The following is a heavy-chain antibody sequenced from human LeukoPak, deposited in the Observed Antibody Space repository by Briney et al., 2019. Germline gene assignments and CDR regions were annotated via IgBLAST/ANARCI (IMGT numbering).Heavy chain of an antibody. CDR1: GGSISSYY. CDR3: ARVGAARRKNYYYYGMDV. V-gene: IGHV4-59*01. D-gene: IGHD6-6*01. Sequence: SETLSLTCTVSGGSISSYYWSWIRQPPGKGLEWIGYIYYSGSTNYNPPLKSRVTISVDTSKNQFSLKLSSVTAADTAVYYCARVGAARRKNYYYYGMDVWGQGTTVTVSS. J-gene: IGHJ6*02. CDR2: IYYSGST.